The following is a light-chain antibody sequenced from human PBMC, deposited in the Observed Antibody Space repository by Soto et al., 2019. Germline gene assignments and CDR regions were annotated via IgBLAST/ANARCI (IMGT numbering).Light chain of an antibody. CDR3: QQYVHWPPGA. V-gene: IGKV3-15*01. J-gene: IGKJ1*01. CDR2: DTS. CDR1: QSVSSS. Sequence: EIVVTQSPATLSVSPGERVTLSCRASQSVSSSLACYQQRPGQAPRLLIYDTSTRAAGIAARFSGSGSGTEFTLTISSLQSEDSAVYYCQQYVHWPPGAFGQGTTVEIK.